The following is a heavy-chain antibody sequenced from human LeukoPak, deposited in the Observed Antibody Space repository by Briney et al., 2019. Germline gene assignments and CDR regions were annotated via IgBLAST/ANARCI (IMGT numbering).Heavy chain of an antibody. CDR1: GGSISSYY. Sequence: PSETLSLTCAVSGGSISSYYWSWIRQPPGKGLEWIGYIYYSGSTNYNPSLKSRVTISVDTSKNQFSLKLSSVTAADTAVYYCARLSEWFDPWGQGTLVTVSS. CDR2: IYYSGST. CDR3: ARLSEWFDP. V-gene: IGHV4-59*01. J-gene: IGHJ5*02.